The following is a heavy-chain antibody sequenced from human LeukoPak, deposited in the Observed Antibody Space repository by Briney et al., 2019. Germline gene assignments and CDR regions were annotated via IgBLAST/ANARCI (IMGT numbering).Heavy chain of an antibody. CDR1: GFTFTSYS. J-gene: IGHJ4*02. V-gene: IGHV3-23*01. CDR3: ARKAQYNGHYPLDY. Sequence: GGSLRLSCAASGFTFTSYSVSWVRQAPGKGLEWVSGTSDRGDYTYYADSVKGRFTISRDSTKNTLFLQMNSPRAEDTALYFCARKAQYNGHYPLDYWGQGTLVTVSS. CDR2: TSDRGDYT. D-gene: IGHD1-7*01.